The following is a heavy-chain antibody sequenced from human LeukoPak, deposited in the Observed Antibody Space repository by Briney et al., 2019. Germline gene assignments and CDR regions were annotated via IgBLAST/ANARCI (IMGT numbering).Heavy chain of an antibody. CDR3: ARREVVAAMSYAFDI. Sequence: SVKVSCKASGGTFSSYAISWVRQAPGQGLEWMGGIIPIFGTANYAQKFQGRVTITTDESTSTAYMELSSLRSEDTAVYYCARREVVAAMSYAFDIWGQGTMVTVSS. D-gene: IGHD2-15*01. J-gene: IGHJ3*02. CDR2: IIPIFGTA. V-gene: IGHV1-69*05. CDR1: GGTFSSYA.